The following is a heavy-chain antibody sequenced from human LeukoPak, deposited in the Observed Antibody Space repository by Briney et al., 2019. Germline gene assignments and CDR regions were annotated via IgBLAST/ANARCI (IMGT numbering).Heavy chain of an antibody. CDR3: ARAGKRRDGYNYYY. V-gene: IGHV1-8*01. D-gene: IGHD5-24*01. Sequence: ASVKVSCKASGHTFTSYDINWVRQATGQGLEWMGWMNPNSGNTGYAQKFQGRVTMTRNTSINTAYMELSSLRSEDTAVYYCARAGKRRDGYNYYYWGQGTQVTVSS. CDR2: MNPNSGNT. CDR1: GHTFTSYD. J-gene: IGHJ4*02.